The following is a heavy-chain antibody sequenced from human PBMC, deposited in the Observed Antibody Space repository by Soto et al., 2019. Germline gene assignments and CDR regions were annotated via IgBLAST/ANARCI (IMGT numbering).Heavy chain of an antibody. V-gene: IGHV3-21*01. J-gene: IGHJ4*02. D-gene: IGHD2-15*01. CDR1: GFTFSVSS. Sequence: GGSLRLSCAASGFTFSVSSMNWVRQAPGKGLEWVSSISGTSDYISYADSVKGRFTISRDNAENSLFLQMNNLRAAPRYCSGGSCYYGRDYWGQGTLVTVSS. CDR3: SCYYGRDY. CDR2: ISGTSDYI.